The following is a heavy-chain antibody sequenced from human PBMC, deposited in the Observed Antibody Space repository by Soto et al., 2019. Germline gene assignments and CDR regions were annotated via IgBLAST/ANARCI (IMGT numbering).Heavy chain of an antibody. D-gene: IGHD3-22*01. CDR2: ISSSGGTT. Sequence: GGSLRLSCASSGFSFSNYAMTWVRQTPGKGLEWVSTISSSGGTTYYADSVKGRFTISRDNSKNTLFLQMNSLRAEDTAIYYCAKRYDSGGHRGALFAYWGRGSMVTGSA. CDR1: GFSFSNYA. J-gene: IGHJ4*01. V-gene: IGHV3-23*01. CDR3: AKRYDSGGHRGALFAY.